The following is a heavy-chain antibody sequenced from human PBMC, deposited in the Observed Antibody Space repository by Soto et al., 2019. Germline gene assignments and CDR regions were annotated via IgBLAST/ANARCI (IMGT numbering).Heavy chain of an antibody. CDR1: GGSISSSSYY. CDR3: ARLAGGATTIAKYSFDY. D-gene: IGHD1-26*01. J-gene: IGHJ4*02. Sequence: PSETLSLTCTVSGGSISSSSYYWGWIRQPPGKGLEWIGSIYYSGSTYYNPSLTSRVTISVDTSKNHFSLKLGSVPAADGAVYYCARLAGGATTIAKYSFDYWGRGTRVTVSS. CDR2: IYYSGST. V-gene: IGHV4-39*01.